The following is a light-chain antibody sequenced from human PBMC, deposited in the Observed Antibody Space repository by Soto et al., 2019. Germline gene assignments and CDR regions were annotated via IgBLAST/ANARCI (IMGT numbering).Light chain of an antibody. CDR2: DAY. V-gene: IGKV3-11*01. CDR3: QQRSDSPPLT. Sequence: EVVLTQSPATLSLSPGDRATLSCRASQSVFGYLAWYHHKPGQAPRLLIYDAYKRATGVPARFSGSGSETDFSLITSSLEPEDFAVYYCQQRSDSPPLTFGGGTKVEIK. CDR1: QSVFGY. J-gene: IGKJ4*01.